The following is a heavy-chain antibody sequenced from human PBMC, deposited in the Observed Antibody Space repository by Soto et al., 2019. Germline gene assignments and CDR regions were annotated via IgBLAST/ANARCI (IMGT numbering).Heavy chain of an antibody. V-gene: IGHV4-34*01. CDR3: ARVMASGVRGASLGY. Sequence: QVQLQQWGAGLLKPSETLSLTCAVYGGSFSGYYWSWIRQPPGKGLEWIGEINHSGSTNYNPSLKSRVTISVDTSKNQCSRKLSSVTAADTAVYYCARVMASGVRGASLGYWGQGTLVTVSS. CDR1: GGSFSGYY. CDR2: INHSGST. J-gene: IGHJ4*02. D-gene: IGHD3-10*01.